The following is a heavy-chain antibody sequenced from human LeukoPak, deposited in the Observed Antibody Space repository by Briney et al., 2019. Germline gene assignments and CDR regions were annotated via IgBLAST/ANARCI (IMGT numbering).Heavy chain of an antibody. Sequence: GESLKISCKGSGYSFTTYWIGWVRQMPGKGLEWMGMIYPGDSDTRYSPSFQGQVTISADKSISTAYLQWSSLKASDTAMYYCARSMTTVTRGDFQHWGQGTLVTVSS. V-gene: IGHV5-51*01. CDR3: ARSMTTVTRGDFQH. CDR1: GYSFTTYW. J-gene: IGHJ1*01. CDR2: IYPGDSDT. D-gene: IGHD4-17*01.